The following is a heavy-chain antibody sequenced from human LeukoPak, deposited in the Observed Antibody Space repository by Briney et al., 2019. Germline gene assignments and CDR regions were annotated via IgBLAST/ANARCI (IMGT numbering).Heavy chain of an antibody. V-gene: IGHV3-15*01. CDR3: AKHIYGVVSIQQ. J-gene: IGHJ1*01. CDR2: MRSKTDARTT. Sequence: GGSLRLSCAACGFTWRDAWVTGVGQARGEGVEWVGRMRSKTDARTTDYAVSVQGRFTISRDDSKNTLYLQMSSLKTEDTAVYYCAKHIYGVVSIQQWGQGTLVTVSS. D-gene: IGHD3-3*01. CDR1: GFTWRDAW.